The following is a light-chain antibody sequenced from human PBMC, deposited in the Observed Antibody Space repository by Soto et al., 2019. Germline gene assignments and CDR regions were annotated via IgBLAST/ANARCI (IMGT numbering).Light chain of an antibody. J-gene: IGLJ1*01. Sequence: QSVLTQPASVSGSPGQSITISCTGTSSDVGGSDFVSWHQQHPGKAPKLMIYGVSKWPSGVSNRFSGSKSGNTASLTISGLQAEDEADYYCSSYTSSRSYVFGTGTKVTVL. CDR3: SSYTSSRSYV. V-gene: IGLV2-14*01. CDR2: GVS. CDR1: SSDVGGSDF.